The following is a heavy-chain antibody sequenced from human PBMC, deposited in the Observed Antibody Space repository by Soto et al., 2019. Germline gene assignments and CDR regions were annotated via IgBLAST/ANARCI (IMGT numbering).Heavy chain of an antibody. CDR1: GGSISSSSYY. CDR3: AGSRGDFWSGYYGFDP. CDR2: IYYSGSP. J-gene: IGHJ5*02. V-gene: IGHV4-39*01. D-gene: IGHD3-3*01. Sequence: QLQLQESGPGLVKPSETLSLTCTVSGGSISSSSYYWGWIRQPPGKGLEWIGSIYYSGSPYYNPSLKSRVTKSIDTAKNQFSQKLSGLTSAATAAYDCAGSRGDFWSGYYGFDPWGQGTLVTV.